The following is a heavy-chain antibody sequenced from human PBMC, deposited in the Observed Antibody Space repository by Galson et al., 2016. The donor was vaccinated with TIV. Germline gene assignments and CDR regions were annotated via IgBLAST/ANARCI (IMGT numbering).Heavy chain of an antibody. V-gene: IGHV5-51*03. CDR2: IYPGDSET. D-gene: IGHD5-18*01. J-gene: IGHJ4*02. CDR1: GYSISSYW. Sequence: QSGAEVKKPGESLKISCKASGYSISSYWTAWVRQVPGKGLEWMGIIYPGDSETRYSTTFQGQVTISAEKSINTAYLQWTSLKASDTAMYYCAKAPGYSGYSYGYFDSWGQGTLVTVSS. CDR3: AKAPGYSGYSYGYFDS.